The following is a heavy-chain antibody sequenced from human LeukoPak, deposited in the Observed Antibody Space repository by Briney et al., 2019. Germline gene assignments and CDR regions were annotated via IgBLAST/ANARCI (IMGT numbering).Heavy chain of an antibody. CDR2: INHSGST. Sequence: SETLSLTCAVYGGSFSGYYWSWIRQPPGKGLEWIGEINHSGSTNYNPSLKSRVTISVDTSKNQFSLKLSSVTAADTAVYYCARGYYGDPLSYWGQGTLVTVS. CDR3: ARGYYGDPLSY. J-gene: IGHJ4*02. CDR1: GGSFSGYY. V-gene: IGHV4-34*01. D-gene: IGHD4-17*01.